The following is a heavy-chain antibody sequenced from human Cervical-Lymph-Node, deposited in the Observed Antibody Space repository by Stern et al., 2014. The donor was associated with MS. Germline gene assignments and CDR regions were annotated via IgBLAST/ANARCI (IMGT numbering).Heavy chain of an antibody. V-gene: IGHV1-69*01. CDR2: IIPIFGTA. J-gene: IGHJ4*02. CDR3: ARASTYYYDSSGYYYWDY. CDR1: GGTFSSYA. D-gene: IGHD3-22*01. Sequence: VQLVESGAEVKKPGSSVKVSCKASGGTFSSYAISWVRQAPGQGLEWMGGIIPIFGTANYAQKFQGRVTITADESTSTAYMELSSLRSEDTAVYYCARASTYYYDSSGYYYWDYWGQGTLVTVSS.